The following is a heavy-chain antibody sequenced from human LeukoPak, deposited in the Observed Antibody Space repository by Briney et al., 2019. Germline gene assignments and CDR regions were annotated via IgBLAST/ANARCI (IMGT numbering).Heavy chain of an antibody. J-gene: IGHJ4*02. CDR2: IKSKTNGGTT. Sequence: PGGSLRLSCAASGFTFSNAWMSWVRQAPGKGLEWVGHIKSKTNGGTTDYAAHVKGRFTISRDDSKYTLYIQMNSLKTEDTAVYYCTTSYSSGWYYMRKRIAAVPWGQGTLVTVSS. CDR3: TTSYSSGWYYMRKRIAAVP. D-gene: IGHD6-19*01. V-gene: IGHV3-15*01. CDR1: GFTFSNAW.